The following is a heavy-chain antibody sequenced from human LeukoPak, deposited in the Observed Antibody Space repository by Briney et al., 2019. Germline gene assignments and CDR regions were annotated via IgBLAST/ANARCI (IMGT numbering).Heavy chain of an antibody. J-gene: IGHJ6*02. CDR1: GGTLSSYA. CDR2: IIPIFGTA. Sequence: GSSVKVSCKASGGTLSSYAISWVRRAPGQGLEWMGGIIPIFGTANYAQKFQGRVTITADESTSTAYMELSSLRSEDTAVYYCAGDTYDSSGYYFSHYYYGMDVWGQGTTVTVSS. V-gene: IGHV1-69*01. CDR3: AGDTYDSSGYYFSHYYYGMDV. D-gene: IGHD3-22*01.